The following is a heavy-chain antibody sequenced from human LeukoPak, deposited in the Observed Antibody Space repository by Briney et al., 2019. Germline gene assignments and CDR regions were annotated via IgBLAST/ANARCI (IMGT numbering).Heavy chain of an antibody. Sequence: GGSLRLSCAASGFTFSSYSMNWVRQAPGKGLEWVSSISSSSSYIYYADSVMGRFTISRDNAKNSLYLQMNSLRAEDTAVYYCARGTYYYDSSGYYYITAFDIWGQGTMVTVSS. V-gene: IGHV3-21*01. J-gene: IGHJ3*02. CDR2: ISSSSSYI. CDR3: ARGTYYYDSSGYYYITAFDI. D-gene: IGHD3-22*01. CDR1: GFTFSSYS.